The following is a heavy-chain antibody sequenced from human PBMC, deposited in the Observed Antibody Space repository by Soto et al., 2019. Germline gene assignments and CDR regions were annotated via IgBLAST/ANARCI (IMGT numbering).Heavy chain of an antibody. CDR2: IWYDGSNK. J-gene: IGHJ4*02. V-gene: IGHV3-33*01. CDR3: AREDYGSRSFDY. Sequence: QVQLVESGGGVVQPGRSLRLSCAASGFTFSSYGMHWVRQAPGKGLEWVAVIWYDGSNKYYADSVKGRFTISRDNSKNTLYLQMNSLRDEDTAVYYCAREDYGSRSFDYWGQGTLVTVSS. D-gene: IGHD3-10*01. CDR1: GFTFSSYG.